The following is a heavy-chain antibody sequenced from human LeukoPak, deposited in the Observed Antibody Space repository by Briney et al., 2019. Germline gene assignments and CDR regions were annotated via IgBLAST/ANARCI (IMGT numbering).Heavy chain of an antibody. CDR2: ISYDGSNK. CDR3: AKDWGAEACFDY. J-gene: IGHJ4*02. V-gene: IGHV3-30*18. D-gene: IGHD3-16*01. Sequence: PGRSLRLSCAASGFTFSSYGMHWVRQAPGKGLEWVAVISYDGSNKYYADSVKGRFTISRDNSKNTPYLQMNSLRAEDTAVYYCAKDWGAEACFDYWGQGTLVTVSS. CDR1: GFTFSSYG.